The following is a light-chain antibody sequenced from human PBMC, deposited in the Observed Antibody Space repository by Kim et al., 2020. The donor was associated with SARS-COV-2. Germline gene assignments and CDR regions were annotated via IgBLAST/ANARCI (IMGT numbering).Light chain of an antibody. V-gene: IGLV1-44*01. J-gene: IGLJ3*02. CDR3: ATWDDSLNGV. CDR1: SSNIGSNT. CDR2: NDN. Sequence: PGQRVTSSCSGGSSNIGSNTVHWYQQLPGTAPRLLIYNDNQRPSGVPDRFSGSKSGTSASLAISGLQSEDEADYYCATWDDSLNGVFGGGTQLTVL.